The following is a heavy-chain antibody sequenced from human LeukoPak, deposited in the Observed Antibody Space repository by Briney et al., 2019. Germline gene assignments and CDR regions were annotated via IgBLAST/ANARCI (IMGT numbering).Heavy chain of an antibody. D-gene: IGHD3-10*01. Sequence: PGGSLRLSCAASGFTLSTYTMNWVRQAPGKGLEWVSSISPTAISTWYADSRKGRFTISRDNARNLLFLEGNGLRAEDTGVFYCVRDFLGESGAGGPWGQGTLVTVSS. CDR2: ISPTAIST. V-gene: IGHV3-21*06. CDR1: GFTLSTYT. CDR3: VRDFLGESGAGGP. J-gene: IGHJ5*02.